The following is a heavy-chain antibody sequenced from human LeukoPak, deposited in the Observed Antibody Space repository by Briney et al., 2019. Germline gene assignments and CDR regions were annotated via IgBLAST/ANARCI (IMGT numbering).Heavy chain of an antibody. CDR2: IRYDGSNK. CDR1: GFTFSSYE. CDR3: AKDSSFFDY. V-gene: IGHV3-30*02. J-gene: IGHJ4*02. Sequence: GGSLRLSCAASGFTFSSYEMNWVRQAPGKGLEWVAFIRYDGSNKYYADSVKGRFTISRDNSKNTVYLQMNSLRAEDTAVYYCAKDSSFFDYWGQGTLVTVSS.